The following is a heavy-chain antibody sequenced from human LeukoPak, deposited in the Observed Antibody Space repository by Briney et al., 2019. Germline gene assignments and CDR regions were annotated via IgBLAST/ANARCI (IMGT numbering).Heavy chain of an antibody. J-gene: IGHJ4*02. CDR1: GYTFTTYG. CDR2: ISSYNGNT. Sequence: GASVKVSCKASGYTFTTYGISWVRQAPGQGLEWMGWISSYNGNTNYSQKLQGRVTMTTDTSTSTAYMELRSLRSDDTAVYYCARDRPPHFAKDYWGQGTLVTVSS. CDR3: ARDRPPHFAKDY. D-gene: IGHD3-3*02. V-gene: IGHV1-18*01.